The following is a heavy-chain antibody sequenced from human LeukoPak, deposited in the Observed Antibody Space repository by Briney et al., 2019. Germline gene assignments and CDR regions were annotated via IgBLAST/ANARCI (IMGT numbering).Heavy chain of an antibody. V-gene: IGHV1-3*01. D-gene: IGHD2-15*01. CDR1: GYTFTNYG. CDR2: INAGNGNT. CDR3: ARGGSDCSGGNCYSGSFDY. Sequence: GASVKVSCKASGYTFTNYGIHWVRQAPGQRLEWMGWINAGNGNTKYSQNFQGRVTITRDTSASTAYMDLSSLRSEDTAIYYCARGGSDCSGGNCYSGSFDYWGQGTLVTVSS. J-gene: IGHJ4*02.